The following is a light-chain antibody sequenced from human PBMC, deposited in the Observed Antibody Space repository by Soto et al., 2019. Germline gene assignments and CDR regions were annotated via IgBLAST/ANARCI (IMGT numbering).Light chain of an antibody. CDR3: QQLNSYPLT. V-gene: IGKV1-9*01. CDR1: QDISDY. Sequence: DIQLTQSPSFLSASVGDRVTITCRASQDISDYLAWYQQRPGKAPKLLIYAASTLQSGVPSRFSGSGSGTELTLTISSLQPEDFATYSCQQLNSYPLTFGGGTKVEIK. CDR2: AAS. J-gene: IGKJ4*01.